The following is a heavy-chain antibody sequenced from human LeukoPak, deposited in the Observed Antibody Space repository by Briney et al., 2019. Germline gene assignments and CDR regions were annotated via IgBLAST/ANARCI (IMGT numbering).Heavy chain of an antibody. CDR1: GGSFSGYY. CDR3: ARGSRGPTNY. J-gene: IGHJ4*02. D-gene: IGHD3/OR15-3a*01. V-gene: IGHV4-34*01. CDR2: INHSGST. Sequence: SETLSLTCAVYGGSFSGYYWSWIRQPPGKGLEWIGEINHSGSTNHNPSLKSRVTISVDTSKNQFSLKLSSVTAADTAVYYCARGSRGPTNYWGQGTLVTVSS.